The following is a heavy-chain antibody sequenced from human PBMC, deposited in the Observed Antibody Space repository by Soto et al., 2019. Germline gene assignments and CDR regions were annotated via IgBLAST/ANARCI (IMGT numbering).Heavy chain of an antibody. V-gene: IGHV3-74*01. CDR1: GFTFSTYW. CDR3: VRDGHCITTSSYGNWFDP. CDR2: INSDASQT. Sequence: EVQLVESGGGLVQPGGSLRLSCAASGFTFSTYWMHWIRQVPGKGLEWVSRINSDASQTYYADSVKGRFTISRDNAKNTLHLEMNSLRAEDTAVYSCVRDGHCITTSSYGNWFDPWGQGTLVTVSS. D-gene: IGHD2-2*01. J-gene: IGHJ5*02.